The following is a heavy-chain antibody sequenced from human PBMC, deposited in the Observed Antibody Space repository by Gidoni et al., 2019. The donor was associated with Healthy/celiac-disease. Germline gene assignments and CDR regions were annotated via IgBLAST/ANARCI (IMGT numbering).Heavy chain of an antibody. Sequence: EVQLVESGGGLVQPGGSLRLSCAASGFTFSSYEMNWVRQAPGKGLEWVSYISSSGSTIYYADSVKGRFTISRDNAKNSRYLQMNSLRAEDTAVYYCARDQVYGSGSYNVDYWGQGTLVTVSS. J-gene: IGHJ4*02. V-gene: IGHV3-48*03. CDR2: ISSSGSTI. D-gene: IGHD3-10*01. CDR3: ARDQVYGSGSYNVDY. CDR1: GFTFSSYE.